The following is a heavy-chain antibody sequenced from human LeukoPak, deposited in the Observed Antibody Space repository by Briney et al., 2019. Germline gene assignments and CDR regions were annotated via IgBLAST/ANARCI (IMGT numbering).Heavy chain of an antibody. CDR3: ARAVVDYDFWSGYDGFDP. Sequence: ASVKVSCKXSGYTFTSYYMHWVRQAPGQGLEWMGIINPSGGSTSYAQKFQGRVTMTRDTSTSTVYMELSSLRSEDTAVYYCARAVVDYDFWSGYDGFDPWGQGTLVTVSS. CDR1: GYTFTSYY. V-gene: IGHV1-46*01. D-gene: IGHD3-3*01. J-gene: IGHJ5*02. CDR2: INPSGGST.